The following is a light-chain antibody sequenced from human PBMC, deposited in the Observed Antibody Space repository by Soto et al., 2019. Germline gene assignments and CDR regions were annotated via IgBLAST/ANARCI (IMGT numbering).Light chain of an antibody. Sequence: DVVLTQSPLSLPVTLGQPASISCRSSQSLVDSYGNTSMIWFQQRPGQSPRRLIYKVSNRDSGVPDRFSGSGSGTDFTLKISRVEAVDVVVYDCMQPTLWSPITFGQGTRLEIK. V-gene: IGKV2-30*01. CDR1: QSLVDSYGNTS. CDR3: MQPTLWSPIT. CDR2: KVS. J-gene: IGKJ5*01.